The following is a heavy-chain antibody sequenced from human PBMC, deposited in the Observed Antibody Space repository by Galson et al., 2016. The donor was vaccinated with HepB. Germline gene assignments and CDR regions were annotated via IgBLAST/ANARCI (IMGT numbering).Heavy chain of an antibody. V-gene: IGHV3-21*01. CDR3: ARDLSWSGEPHFDY. CDR2: ISSSSSYI. D-gene: IGHD7-27*01. CDR1: GFTLSGYN. Sequence: SLRLSCAASGFTLSGYNMNWVRQAPGKGLEWVSSISSSSSYIHYADSVKGRFTTSRDNANNSLYLQMSSLRAEDTALYYCARDLSWSGEPHFDYWGQGTLVTVSS. J-gene: IGHJ4*02.